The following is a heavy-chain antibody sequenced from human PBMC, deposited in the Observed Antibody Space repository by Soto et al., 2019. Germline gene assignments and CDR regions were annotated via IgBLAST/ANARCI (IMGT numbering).Heavy chain of an antibody. CDR3: ARDTAFISSGLFNT. V-gene: IGHV3-11*01. Sequence: GGSLRLSCAASGFTFSDYYMSWIRQAPGKGLEWISHISDSATTMYYADSVKGRFTISRDNARKSLFPHMNSLRAEDTAVYYCARDTAFISSGLFNTWGQGTLVTVSS. CDR2: ISDSATTM. CDR1: GFTFSDYY. J-gene: IGHJ5*02. D-gene: IGHD3-22*01.